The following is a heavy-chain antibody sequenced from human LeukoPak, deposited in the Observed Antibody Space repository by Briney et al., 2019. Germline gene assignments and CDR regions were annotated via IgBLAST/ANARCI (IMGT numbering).Heavy chain of an antibody. CDR1: GGTFSSYA. CDR2: IIPIFGTA. V-gene: IGHV1-69*05. CDR3: ARDLEYYDSSGYPLGHYMDV. J-gene: IGHJ6*03. Sequence: ASVKVSCKASGGTFSSYAISWVRQAPGQGLEWMGGIIPIFGTANYAQKFQGRVTIITDESTSTAYMELSSLRSEDTAVYYCARDLEYYDSSGYPLGHYMDVWGKGTTVTVSS. D-gene: IGHD3-22*01.